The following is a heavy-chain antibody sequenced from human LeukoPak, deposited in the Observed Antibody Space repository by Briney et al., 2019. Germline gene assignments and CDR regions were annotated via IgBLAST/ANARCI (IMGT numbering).Heavy chain of an antibody. CDR1: GFTFSTFA. J-gene: IGHJ4*02. Sequence: GGSLRLSCAASGFTFSTFAMIWVRQPPGKGLEWVSSIFPSGGEIHYADSVKGRFTISRDNSMQMFYLQINSLRAEDTAVYYCAKGDKPVTSMVYFDSWGQGTLVTVSS. V-gene: IGHV3-23*01. CDR2: IFPSGGEI. CDR3: AKGDKPVTSMVYFDS. D-gene: IGHD5-18*01.